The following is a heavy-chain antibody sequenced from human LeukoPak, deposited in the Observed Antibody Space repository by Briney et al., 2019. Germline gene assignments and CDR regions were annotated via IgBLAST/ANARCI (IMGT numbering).Heavy chain of an antibody. CDR2: IKQYGSEK. V-gene: IGHV3-7*01. CDR3: ARDLFNYYFDY. CDR1: GFTFSVYW. D-gene: IGHD5-24*01. Sequence: GGSLRLSCAASGFTFSVYWMNWVRQAPGKGLEWVAKIKQYGSEKYYVDSVKGQFTISRDNAKNSLSLQMNSLRAEDTAVYYCARDLFNYYFDYWGQGTLVTVSS. J-gene: IGHJ4*02.